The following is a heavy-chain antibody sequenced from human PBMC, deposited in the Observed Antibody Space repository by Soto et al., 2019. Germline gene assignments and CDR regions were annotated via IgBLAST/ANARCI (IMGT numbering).Heavy chain of an antibody. V-gene: IGHV3-64D*08. J-gene: IGHJ4*02. CDR2: ISSNGDMT. CDR1: GFIFRSYA. Sequence: GGSLRLSCSASGFIFRSYAMHWVRQAPGTGLEYLSSISSNGDMTYYADSVKGRFTISRDNSKNIVYLQMSSLRVEDAAVYYCVKDTNYYDSSGYDRTFDYWGQGALVTVSS. D-gene: IGHD3-22*01. CDR3: VKDTNYYDSSGYDRTFDY.